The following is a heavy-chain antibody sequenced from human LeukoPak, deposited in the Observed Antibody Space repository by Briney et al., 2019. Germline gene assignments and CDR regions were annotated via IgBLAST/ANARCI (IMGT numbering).Heavy chain of an antibody. D-gene: IGHD6-19*01. CDR1: GYTFTGYY. CDR3: ARDRVGSGWPRPYYFEF. CDR2: INPNTGAI. J-gene: IGHJ4*02. V-gene: IGHV1-2*02. Sequence: GASVKVSCKPSGYTFTGYYLHWLRQAPGQGLQWMGWINPNTGAIMFAEKFRGRVTMTRDTSISTGYMELRGLKSDDTAVNYWARDRVGSGWPRPYYFEFWGQGTPVTVSS.